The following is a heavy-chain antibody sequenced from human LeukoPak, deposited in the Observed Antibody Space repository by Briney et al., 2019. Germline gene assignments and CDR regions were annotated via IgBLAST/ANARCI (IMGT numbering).Heavy chain of an antibody. CDR2: IYPGDSDT. CDR1: GYNFTTYW. CDR3: ARRGSSGWTNYFGY. Sequence: GESLKISCQGSGYNFTTYWIGWVRQIPGKGLEWMGIIYPGDSDTRYSPSFQGQVTISADKSISTAYLQWSSLKSSDTAMYFCARRGSSGWTNYFGYWGQGTLVTVSS. J-gene: IGHJ4*02. V-gene: IGHV5-51*01. D-gene: IGHD6-19*01.